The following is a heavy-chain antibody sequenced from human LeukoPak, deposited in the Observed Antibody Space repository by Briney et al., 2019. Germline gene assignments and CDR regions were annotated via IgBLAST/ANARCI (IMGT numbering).Heavy chain of an antibody. CDR3: ARDPSFGVVLYYMDV. V-gene: IGHV1-2*02. CDR1: GYTFTSYD. Sequence: GVSVKVSCKASGYTFTSYDINWVRQAPGQGLEWMGWINPNSGGTNYAQKFQGRVTMTRDTPISTAYMELSRLRSDDTAVYYCARDPSFGVVLYYMDVWGKGTTVTVSS. J-gene: IGHJ6*03. CDR2: INPNSGGT. D-gene: IGHD3-3*01.